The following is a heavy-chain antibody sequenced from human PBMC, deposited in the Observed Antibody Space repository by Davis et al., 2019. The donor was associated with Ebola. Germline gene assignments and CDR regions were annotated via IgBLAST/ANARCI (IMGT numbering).Heavy chain of an antibody. J-gene: IGHJ5*02. V-gene: IGHV4-61*05. CDR3: ARGMRDDWFDP. CDR2: IYYSGST. CDR1: GGSISSSSYY. Sequence: MPSETLSLTCTVSGGSISSSSYYWGWIRQPPGKGLEWIGYIYYSGSTNYNPSLKSRVTISVDTSKNQFSLKLSSVTAADTAVYYCARGMRDDWFDPWGQGTLVTVSS.